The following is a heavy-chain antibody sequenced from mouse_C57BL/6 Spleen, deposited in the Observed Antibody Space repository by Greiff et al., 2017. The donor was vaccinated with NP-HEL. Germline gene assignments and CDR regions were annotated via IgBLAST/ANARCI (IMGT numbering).Heavy chain of an antibody. Sequence: EVQLQQSGAELVKPGASVKLSCTASGFNIKDYYMHWVKQRTEQGLEWIGRIDPEDGETKYDPKFQGKATITADTSSHTAYLQLSSLTSEDTAVYYCARDSNCVDYAMDYWGQGTSVTVSS. CDR2: IDPEDGET. CDR3: ARDSNCVDYAMDY. V-gene: IGHV14-2*01. J-gene: IGHJ4*01. D-gene: IGHD2-5*01. CDR1: GFNIKDYY.